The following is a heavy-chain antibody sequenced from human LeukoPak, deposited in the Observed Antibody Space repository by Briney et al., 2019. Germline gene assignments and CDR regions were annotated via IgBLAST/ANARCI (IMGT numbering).Heavy chain of an antibody. D-gene: IGHD1-1*01. CDR2: FYTSGTT. Sequence: SQTLSLTCTVSGVSISSDSYYWSWIRQPAGKGLEWIGRFYTSGTTNYNPSLKSRVTISVDTSKNQFSLKLSSVTAADTAVFYCARGMGTAILDWGQGTLVTVSS. V-gene: IGHV4-61*02. J-gene: IGHJ4*02. CDR1: GVSISSDSYY. CDR3: ARGMGTAILD.